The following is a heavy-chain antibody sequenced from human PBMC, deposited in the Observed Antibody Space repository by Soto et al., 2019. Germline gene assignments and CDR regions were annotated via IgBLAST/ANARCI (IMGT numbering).Heavy chain of an antibody. J-gene: IGHJ4*02. Sequence: QLQLQESGPGLVQPSETLSLTCTVSGVSISSHGYFWGWIRQPPGKGLEWIGMISYSGSTYYSPSLKSRVTISADTSKNQLSLRLSCVTAADTAVFHCMNYNSGWKYWGQGTVVTVSS. CDR3: MNYNSGWKY. CDR2: ISYSGST. CDR1: GVSISSHGYF. D-gene: IGHD5-12*01. V-gene: IGHV4-39*01.